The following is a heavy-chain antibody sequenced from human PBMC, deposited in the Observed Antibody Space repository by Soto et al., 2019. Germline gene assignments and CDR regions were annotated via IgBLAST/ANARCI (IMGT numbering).Heavy chain of an antibody. Sequence: LSLTCSVSGGSINSYWWSWIRQPAGKGLEWIGRVYSSGTTDYNPSLNSRATLSVGTSKNQFSLKLSSVTAADTAVYYCARDIGSYAYGEGYWGQGIQVTVSS. V-gene: IGHV4-4*07. CDR1: GGSINSYW. CDR3: ARDIGSYAYGEGY. D-gene: IGHD3-10*01. CDR2: VYSSGTT. J-gene: IGHJ4*02.